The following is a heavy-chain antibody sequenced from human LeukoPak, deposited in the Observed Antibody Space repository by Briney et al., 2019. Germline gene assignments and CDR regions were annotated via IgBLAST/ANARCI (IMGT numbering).Heavy chain of an antibody. V-gene: IGHV3-7*03. D-gene: IGHD2-2*01. J-gene: IGHJ4*02. CDR2: IKQDGSEK. Sequence: GGSLRLSCAASGFTFSSYWMSWVRQAPGKGLEWVANIKQDGSEKYYVDSVKGRFTISRDNAKNSLYLQMNSLRAEDTAVYYCARAKTVPISTSLDCWGQGTLVTVSS. CDR1: GFTFSSYW. CDR3: ARAKTVPISTSLDC.